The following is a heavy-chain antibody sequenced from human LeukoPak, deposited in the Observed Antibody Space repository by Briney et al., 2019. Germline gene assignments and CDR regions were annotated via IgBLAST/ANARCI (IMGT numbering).Heavy chain of an antibody. D-gene: IGHD1-26*01. CDR3: ASGVVGAPYYYYYGMDV. V-gene: IGHV4-59*01. CDR2: SYYSGST. Sequence: PSETLSLTCTVSGGSISGYYWSWIRQPPGKGLEWIGSSYYSGSTNYNPSLKSRVTISVDTSKNQFSLKLSSVTAADTAVYYCASGVVGAPYYYYYGMDVWGQGTTVTASS. CDR1: GGSISGYY. J-gene: IGHJ6*02.